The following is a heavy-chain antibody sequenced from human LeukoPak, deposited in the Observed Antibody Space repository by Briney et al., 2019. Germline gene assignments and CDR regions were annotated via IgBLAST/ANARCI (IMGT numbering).Heavy chain of an antibody. V-gene: IGHV4-34*01. CDR1: GGSFSGYY. J-gene: IGHJ6*02. Sequence: SETLSLTCAVYGGSFSGYYWSWIRQPPGKGLEWIGEINHSGSTNYNPSLKSRVTISVDTSKNQFSLKLSSVTAADTAVYYCARDGDYDFWSGYYRRYYYYGMDVWGQGTTVTVSS. CDR2: INHSGST. CDR3: ARDGDYDFWSGYYRRYYYYGMDV. D-gene: IGHD3-3*01.